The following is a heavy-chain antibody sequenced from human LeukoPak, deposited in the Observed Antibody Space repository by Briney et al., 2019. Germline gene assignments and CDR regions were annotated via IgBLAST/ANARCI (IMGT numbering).Heavy chain of an antibody. V-gene: IGHV3-23*01. J-gene: IGHJ4*02. CDR3: AKQWLVGN. CDR1: GFTFSSHA. Sequence: GGXXRLSCAASGFTFSSHAMNWVRQAPGKGLEWVSSLSESGETTDYADSVKGRFTISRDNSKNTLYLQMNSLRADDTAVYYCAKQWLVGNWGQGTLVTVSS. CDR2: LSESGETT. D-gene: IGHD6-19*01.